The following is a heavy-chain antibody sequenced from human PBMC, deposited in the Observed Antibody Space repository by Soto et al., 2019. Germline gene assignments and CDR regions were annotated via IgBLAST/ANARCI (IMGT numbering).Heavy chain of an antibody. CDR3: ATLLAGYCSGGSCYYPSVNYYYYGMDV. CDR1: GYTLTELS. V-gene: IGHV1-24*01. J-gene: IGHJ6*02. D-gene: IGHD2-15*01. Sequence: GASVKFSCKVSGYTLTELSMHWVRQAPGKGLEWMGGFDPEDGETIYAQKFQGRVTMTEDTSTDTAYMELSSLRSEDTAVYYCATLLAGYCSGGSCYYPSVNYYYYGMDVWGQGTTVTVSS. CDR2: FDPEDGET.